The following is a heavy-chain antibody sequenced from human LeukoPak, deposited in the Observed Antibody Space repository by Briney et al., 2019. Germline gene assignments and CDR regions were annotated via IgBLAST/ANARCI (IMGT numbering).Heavy chain of an antibody. V-gene: IGHV4-61*02. J-gene: IGHJ4*02. CDR3: ARDRSYYSDTGADY. CDR2: VYDSGNT. Sequence: TLSLPCTVSGASINLGTHYWSWVPQAAVKGLQSLERVYDSGNTNYNPSLWNQLPISNDTSLNKFSLRLSSLTAADTVIYFCARDRSYYSDTGADYWGQGIMVIVSS. CDR1: GASINLGTHY. D-gene: IGHD3-22*01.